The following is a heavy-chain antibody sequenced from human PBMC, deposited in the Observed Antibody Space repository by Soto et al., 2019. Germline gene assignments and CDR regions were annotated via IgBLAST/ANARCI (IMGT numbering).Heavy chain of an antibody. D-gene: IGHD3-22*01. CDR1: GFTFSSYA. CDR2: ISYDGSNK. V-gene: IGHV3-30-3*01. CDR3: VKGEYYYDGSAYYPFDY. J-gene: IGHJ4*02. Sequence: GGTLRLSCAASGFTFSSYAMHWVRQAPGKGLEWVAVISYDGSNKYYADSVKGRFTISRDNSKNTLYLQMNSLRAEDTSVYYCVKGEYYYDGSAYYPFDYWGQGRMVTVSS.